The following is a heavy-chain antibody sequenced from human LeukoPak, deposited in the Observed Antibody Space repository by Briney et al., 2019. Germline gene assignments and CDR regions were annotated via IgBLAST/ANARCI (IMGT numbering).Heavy chain of an antibody. CDR1: GFTFSSYW. J-gene: IGHJ6*03. CDR2: IKQDGSEK. D-gene: IGHD6-6*01. V-gene: IGHV3-7*01. CDR3: ARDARGSYSSSSPSYYYYMDV. Sequence: GGSLRLSCAASGFTFSSYWMSWVRQAPGKGLEWVANIKQDGSEKYYVDSVKGRFTISRDNAKNSLYLQMNSLRAEDTAVYYCARDARGSYSSSSPSYYYYMDVWGKGTTVTVSS.